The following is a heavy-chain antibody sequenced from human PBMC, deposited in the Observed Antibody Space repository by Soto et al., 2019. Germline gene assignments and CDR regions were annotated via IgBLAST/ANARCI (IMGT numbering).Heavy chain of an antibody. Sequence: KPSETLSLTCSVSGGSITTSSYNWDWIRQPPGKGLEWIGSIYYSGSTYYNPSLKSRVTISVDTSKNQFSLKLSSVTAADTAVYYCARSNVFITMIVVNWFDPWGQGTLVTVSS. J-gene: IGHJ5*02. CDR1: GGSITTSSYN. D-gene: IGHD3-22*01. CDR3: ARSNVFITMIVVNWFDP. CDR2: IYYSGST. V-gene: IGHV4-39*01.